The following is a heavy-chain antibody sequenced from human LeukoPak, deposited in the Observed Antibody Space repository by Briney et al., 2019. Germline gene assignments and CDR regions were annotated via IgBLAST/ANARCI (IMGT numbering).Heavy chain of an antibody. D-gene: IGHD2-2*01. V-gene: IGHV3-30*18. CDR1: GFTFSSYG. CDR2: ISYDGSNK. CDR3: AKDGSDCSSTSCYWLGDFDY. J-gene: IGHJ4*02. Sequence: GGSLRLSCAASGFTFSSYGMYWVRQAPGKGLEWVAVISYDGSNKYYADSVKGRFTISRDNSKNTLYLQMNSLRAEDTAVYYCAKDGSDCSSTSCYWLGDFDYWGQGTLVTVSS.